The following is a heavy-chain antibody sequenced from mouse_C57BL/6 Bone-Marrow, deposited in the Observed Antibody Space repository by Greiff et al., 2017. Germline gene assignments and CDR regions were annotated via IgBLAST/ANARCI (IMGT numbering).Heavy chain of an antibody. CDR2: IYPGDGDT. D-gene: IGHD2-2*01. V-gene: IGHV1-82*01. CDR3: ARGGYDAWFAY. Sequence: QVQLKQSGPELVKPGASVKISCKASGYAFSSSWMNWVKQRPGKGLEWIGRIYPGDGDTNYNGKFKGKATLTADKSSSTAYMQLSSLTSEDSAVSFCARGGYDAWFAYWGQGTLVTVSA. CDR1: GYAFSSSW. J-gene: IGHJ3*01.